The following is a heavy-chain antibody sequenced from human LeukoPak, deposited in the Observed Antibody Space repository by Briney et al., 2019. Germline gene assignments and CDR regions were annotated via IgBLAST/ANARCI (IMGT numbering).Heavy chain of an antibody. D-gene: IGHD4-17*01. CDR2: IYYSGRT. Sequence: SDTLSLTCTLSVRSTSSHYWSCTRQPPGKGLEWIAKIYYSGRTNYNPSLKSRVTISVDTFNNQLSLELTSVTAADTAVYYCARDTVTTMGTFDYWGQGTLVTVSS. CDR3: ARDTVTTMGTFDY. J-gene: IGHJ4*02. CDR1: VRSTSSHY. V-gene: IGHV4-59*11.